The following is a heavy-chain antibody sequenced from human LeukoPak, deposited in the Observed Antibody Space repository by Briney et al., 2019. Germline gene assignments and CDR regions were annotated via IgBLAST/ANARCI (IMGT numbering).Heavy chain of an antibody. D-gene: IGHD2-15*01. V-gene: IGHV4-59*01. CDR3: GRGIDCSGGRCYSGYWFDP. Sequence: SSETLSLTCSLSGGSISSYYWSWIRQPPGKGLEWIGYINYSGSTIYNPSLKSRVTISVDTSKNQFSLKLSSVTAADTAVYYCGRGIDCSGGRCYSGYWFDPWGQGTLVTVSS. CDR2: INYSGST. CDR1: GGSISSYY. J-gene: IGHJ5*02.